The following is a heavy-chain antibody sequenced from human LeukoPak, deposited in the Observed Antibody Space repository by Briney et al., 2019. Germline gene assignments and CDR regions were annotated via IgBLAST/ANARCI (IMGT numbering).Heavy chain of an antibody. CDR3: ARDTRGWYEFDY. D-gene: IGHD6-19*01. J-gene: IGHJ4*02. CDR2: IYSGGST. CDR1: GFTVSSNY. V-gene: IGHV3-66*01. Sequence: GGSLRLSCAASGFTVSSNYMSWVRQAPGKGLEWVSVIYSGGSTYYADSVKGRFTISRDNSKNTLYLQMNSLRAEDTAVYYCARDTRGWYEFDYWGQGTLVTVSS.